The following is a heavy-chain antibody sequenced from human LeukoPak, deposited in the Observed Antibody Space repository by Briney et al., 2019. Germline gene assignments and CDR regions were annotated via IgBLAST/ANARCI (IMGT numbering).Heavy chain of an antibody. D-gene: IGHD6-13*01. CDR3: GRGLWYSRRWGAERQLGLDG. CDR2: IYSGGST. Sequence: GGSLRLSCAASGFTVSSNYMNWVRQAPGKGLEWVSVIYSGGSTYYADSVKGRFTISRDNSKNTLYLQMNSLRAEDTAVYYCGRGLWYSRRWGAERQLGLDGLGQGTTVTVSS. V-gene: IGHV3-53*01. J-gene: IGHJ6*02. CDR1: GFTVSSNY.